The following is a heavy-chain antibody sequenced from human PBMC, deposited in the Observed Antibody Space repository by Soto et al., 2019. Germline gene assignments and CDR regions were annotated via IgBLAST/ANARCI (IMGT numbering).Heavy chain of an antibody. D-gene: IGHD2-2*01. CDR3: ARLGGCMSTSCYHTLFLYYYYYGMDV. CDR1: GYTFTSYG. J-gene: IGHJ6*02. CDR2: ISAYNGNT. V-gene: IGHV1-18*03. Sequence: QVQLVQSGAEVKKPGASVKVSCKASGYTFTSYGISWVRQAPGQGLEWMGWISAYNGNTNYAQKLQGRVTMTTDTSTNKADTELRSLRSDDMTWYYCARLGGCMSTSCYHTLFLYYYYYGMDVWGQGTTVTVSS.